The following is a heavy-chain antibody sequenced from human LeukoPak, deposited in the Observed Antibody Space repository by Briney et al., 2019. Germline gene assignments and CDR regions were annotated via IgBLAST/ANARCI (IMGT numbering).Heavy chain of an antibody. CDR1: GYTFTGYG. CDR3: ARGGYFGYCSGGSCPDAFDI. J-gene: IGHJ3*02. CDR2: ISAYNGNT. D-gene: IGHD2-15*01. V-gene: IGHV1-18*01. Sequence: ASVKVSCKASGYTFTGYGISWVRQAPGQGLEWMGWISAYNGNTNYAQKLQGRVTMTTDTSTSTAYMELRSLRSDDTAVYYCARGGYFGYCSGGSCPDAFDIWGQGTMVTVSS.